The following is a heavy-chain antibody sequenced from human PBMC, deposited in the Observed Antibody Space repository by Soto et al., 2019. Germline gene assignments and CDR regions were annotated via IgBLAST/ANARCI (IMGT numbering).Heavy chain of an antibody. CDR2: ISDVSGNI. J-gene: IGHJ4*02. Sequence: DVKLVESGGGLVQPGGSLRLSSAASGFTFSDYSMNWVRQAPGKGLEWVSYISDVSGNIHYADSVQGRFTISRDNDKNSLYLYMNSLRAEDTAVYYCARDKGSSNWHSFDYWGQGILVTVSS. D-gene: IGHD2-2*01. CDR1: GFTFSDYS. CDR3: ARDKGSSNWHSFDY. V-gene: IGHV3-48*01.